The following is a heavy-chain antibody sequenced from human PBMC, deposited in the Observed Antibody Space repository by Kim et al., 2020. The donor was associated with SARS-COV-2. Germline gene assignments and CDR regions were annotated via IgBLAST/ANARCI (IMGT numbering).Heavy chain of an antibody. V-gene: IGHV4-59*01. J-gene: IGHJ5*02. D-gene: IGHD3-9*01. Sequence: NYNPSLKSRVTISVDTSKNQFSLKLTSVTAADTAVYYCARTFDTNNWFDPWGQGTLVTVSS. CDR3: ARTFDTNNWFDP.